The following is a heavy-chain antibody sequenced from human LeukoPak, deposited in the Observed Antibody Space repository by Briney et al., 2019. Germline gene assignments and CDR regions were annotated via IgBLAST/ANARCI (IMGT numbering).Heavy chain of an antibody. CDR2: INWNGGST. CDR1: GFTFDDYG. Sequence: RPGGSLRLSCAASGFTFDDYGMNWVRQAPGKGLEWVSGINWNGGSTSYADSVKGRFTISRDNAKNTLYLQMNSLRAEDTAVYYCVRSAFLTTEFYFDYWGHGTLVTVSS. D-gene: IGHD4-11*01. CDR3: VRSAFLTTEFYFDY. V-gene: IGHV3-20*04. J-gene: IGHJ4*01.